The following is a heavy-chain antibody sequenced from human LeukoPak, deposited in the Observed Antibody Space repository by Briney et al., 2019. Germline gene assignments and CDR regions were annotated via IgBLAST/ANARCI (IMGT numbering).Heavy chain of an antibody. V-gene: IGHV1-46*01. D-gene: IGHD6-19*01. CDR2: INPSGGST. CDR1: GYTFTSYY. CDR3: ARDAAAVAGWFDP. Sequence: ASVKVSCKASGYTFTSYYMHWVRQAPGQGLEWMGMINPSGGSTSYAQKFQGRVTMTRDTSTSTVYMELSSLRSEDTAVYYCARDAAAVAGWFDPWGQGTLVTVSS. J-gene: IGHJ5*02.